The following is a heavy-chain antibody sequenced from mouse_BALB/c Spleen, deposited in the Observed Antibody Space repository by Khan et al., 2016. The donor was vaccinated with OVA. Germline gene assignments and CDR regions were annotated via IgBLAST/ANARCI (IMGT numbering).Heavy chain of an antibody. CDR2: IWSDGST. V-gene: IGHV2-6-1*01. D-gene: IGHD2-4*01. Sequence: QVQLKESGPGLAAPSQSLSITCTISGFSLTNYSVHWVRQPPGKGLEWLVVIWSDGSTTYNSALKSRPTITKDNSQSQVFLKMNSLQTDDTAIYFCARQPYYHYNILDYWGQGTSVTVSS. J-gene: IGHJ4*01. CDR1: GFSLTNYS. CDR3: ARQPYYHYNILDY.